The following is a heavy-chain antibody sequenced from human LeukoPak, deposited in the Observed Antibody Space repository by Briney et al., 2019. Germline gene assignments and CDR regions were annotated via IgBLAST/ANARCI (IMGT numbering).Heavy chain of an antibody. CDR3: ARVHCSGGSCYSGLDY. CDR2: IYDSGST. J-gene: IGHJ4*02. CDR1: GGSIRSSYYY. D-gene: IGHD2-15*01. Sequence: SETLSLTCTVSGGSIRSSYYYWGWIRQPPGKGLEWIGSIYDSGSTYYNPSLKSRVTISVDTSKNQFSLKLNSVTAADTAVYYCARVHCSGGSCYSGLDYWGQGTLVTVSS. V-gene: IGHV4-39*01.